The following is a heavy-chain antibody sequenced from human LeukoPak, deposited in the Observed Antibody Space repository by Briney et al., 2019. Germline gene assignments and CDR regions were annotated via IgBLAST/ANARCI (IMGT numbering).Heavy chain of an antibody. CDR3: AGDGAVPYYFDY. CDR1: GGSISSGSYY. CDR2: IYTSGST. V-gene: IGHV4-61*02. D-gene: IGHD4/OR15-4a*01. Sequence: SQTLSLTCTVSGGSISSGSYYWSWIRQPAGKGLEWIGRIYTSGSTNYNPSLKSRVTISVDTSKNQFSLKLSSVTAADTAVYYCAGDGAVPYYFDYWGQGTLVTVSS. J-gene: IGHJ4*02.